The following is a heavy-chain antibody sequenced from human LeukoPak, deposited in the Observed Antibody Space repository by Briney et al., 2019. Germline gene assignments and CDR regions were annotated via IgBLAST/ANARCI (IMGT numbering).Heavy chain of an antibody. V-gene: IGHV4-39*01. J-gene: IGHJ5*02. CDR2: IYYSGST. CDR1: GGSISSSSYY. Sequence: PSETLSLTCTVSGGSISSSSYYWGWIRQPPGKGLEWIGSIYYSGSTYYNPSLKSRVTISVDTSKNQFSLKLSSVTAADTAVYYCARRGEGCSTSCYRWFDPWGQGTLVTVSS. CDR3: ARRGEGCSTSCYRWFDP. D-gene: IGHD2-2*02.